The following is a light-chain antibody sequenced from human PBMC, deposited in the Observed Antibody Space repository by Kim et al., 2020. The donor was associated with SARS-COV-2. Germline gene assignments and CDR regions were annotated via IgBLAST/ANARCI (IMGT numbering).Light chain of an antibody. CDR3: LQDYNYPYT. Sequence: SASVGDRLTISCRASQSIRNYFGWYQQKPGKAPKLLIYAASSLQSGVPSRFSGSGSGTDFTLTISSLQPEDFATYYCLQDYNYPYTFGQGTKLEI. CDR1: QSIRNY. CDR2: AAS. J-gene: IGKJ2*01. V-gene: IGKV1-6*01.